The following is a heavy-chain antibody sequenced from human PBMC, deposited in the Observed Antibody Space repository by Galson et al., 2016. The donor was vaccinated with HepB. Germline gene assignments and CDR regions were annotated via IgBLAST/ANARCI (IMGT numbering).Heavy chain of an antibody. CDR3: AGRRPYGDRYFEY. CDR1: GYKFTSYW. D-gene: IGHD4-17*01. Sequence: QSGAEVKKPGESLRISCKGSGYKFTSYWIGWVRQKPGKGLEWMGIIYPDDSDTLYSPSFQGHVTISVDKSINTAYLQWRSLKASDTAMYFCAGRRPYGDRYFEYWGQGTLVTTSS. CDR2: IYPDDSDT. V-gene: IGHV5-51*01. J-gene: IGHJ4*02.